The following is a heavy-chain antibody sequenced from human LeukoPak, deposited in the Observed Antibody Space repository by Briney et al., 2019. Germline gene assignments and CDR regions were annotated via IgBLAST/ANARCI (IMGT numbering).Heavy chain of an antibody. V-gene: IGHV3-66*01. CDR1: GFTVSSNY. CDR3: ARDHGSHYYGMDV. J-gene: IGHJ6*02. CDR2: IYSGGST. Sequence: GGSLRLSCAASGFTVSSNYMSWVRQAPGKGLEWASVIYSGGSTYYADSVTGRFTISRDNSKNTLYLQMNSLRAEDTAVYYCARDHGSHYYGMDVWGQGTTVTVSS.